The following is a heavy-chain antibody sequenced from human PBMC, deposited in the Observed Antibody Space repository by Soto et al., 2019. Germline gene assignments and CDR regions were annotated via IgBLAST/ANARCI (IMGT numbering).Heavy chain of an antibody. D-gene: IGHD6-13*01. Sequence: EVQLVETGGGLIQPGGSLRLSCAASGFTVSSNYMSWVRQAPGKGLEWVSVIYSGGSTYYADSVKGRFTISRDNSKNTLYLQMNSLRGEDTAVYYCARDYGSSTDGYGMDVWGQGTTVTVSS. J-gene: IGHJ6*02. CDR1: GFTVSSNY. CDR2: IYSGGST. CDR3: ARDYGSSTDGYGMDV. V-gene: IGHV3-53*02.